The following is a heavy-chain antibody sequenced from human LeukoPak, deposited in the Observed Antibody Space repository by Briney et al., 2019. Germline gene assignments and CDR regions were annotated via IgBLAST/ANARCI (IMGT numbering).Heavy chain of an antibody. Sequence: GGSLRLSCAASGFTFGSFGMHWVRQAPGKGLEWVAVIWYDGGNKYYADSVKGRFTISRDNFKNMLYLQMNSLRVEDTAVYYCARDVDTAMVWSIIDYWGQGILVTVSS. J-gene: IGHJ4*02. V-gene: IGHV3-33*01. CDR2: IWYDGGNK. CDR1: GFTFGSFG. D-gene: IGHD5-18*01. CDR3: ARDVDTAMVWSIIDY.